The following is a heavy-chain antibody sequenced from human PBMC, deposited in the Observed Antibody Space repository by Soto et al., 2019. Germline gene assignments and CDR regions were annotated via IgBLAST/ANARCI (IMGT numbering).Heavy chain of an antibody. D-gene: IGHD3-10*01. Sequence: QVQLVESGGGVVQPGRSLRLSCAASGFTFSSYGMHWVRQAPGKGLEWVAVISYDGSNKYYADSVKGRFTISRDNSKNTLYLQMNSLGAEDTAVYYCAKGVTMVRGVILDGFDPWGQGTLVTVSS. CDR2: ISYDGSNK. V-gene: IGHV3-30*18. CDR1: GFTFSSYG. CDR3: AKGVTMVRGVILDGFDP. J-gene: IGHJ5*02.